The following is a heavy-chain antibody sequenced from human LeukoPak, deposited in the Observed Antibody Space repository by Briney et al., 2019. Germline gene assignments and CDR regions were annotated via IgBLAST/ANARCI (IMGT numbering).Heavy chain of an antibody. CDR3: ARGKVVGATLFDY. J-gene: IGHJ4*02. Sequence: GGSLRLSCAASGFTFSNAWMSWVRQAPGKGLEWVANIKQDGSEIYSVDSVKGRFTISRDNAKNSLYLQMNSLRAEDTAVYYCARGKVVGATLFDYWGQGALVTVSS. CDR1: GFTFSNAW. D-gene: IGHD1-26*01. CDR2: IKQDGSEI. V-gene: IGHV3-7*01.